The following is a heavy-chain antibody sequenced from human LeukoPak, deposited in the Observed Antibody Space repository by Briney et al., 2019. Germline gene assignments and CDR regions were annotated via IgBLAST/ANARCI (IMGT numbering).Heavy chain of an antibody. V-gene: IGHV3-66*01. CDR2: IYSGGST. CDR1: GFTVSSNY. Sequence: GGSPRLSCAASGFTVSSNYMSWVRQAPGRGLEWVSVIYSGGSTYYADSVKGRFTISRDNSKNTLFLQMNSLRAGDTAVYYCARGTVTMVDYWGQGTLVTVSS. J-gene: IGHJ4*02. D-gene: IGHD3-10*01. CDR3: ARGTVTMVDY.